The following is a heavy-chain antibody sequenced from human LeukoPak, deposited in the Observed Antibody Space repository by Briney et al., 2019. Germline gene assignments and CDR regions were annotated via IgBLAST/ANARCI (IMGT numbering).Heavy chain of an antibody. CDR1: GFTFSSYS. V-gene: IGHV3-21*01. Sequence: PGGSLRLSCTASGFTFSSYSMNWVRQAPGKGLEWVATISGSSSYIYYADSVKGRFTISRDNAKNSLYLQMNSLRAEDTAVYYCAGDSEATDAGNRGYASQSDYWGQGTLVSVS. CDR2: ISGSSSYI. J-gene: IGHJ4*02. D-gene: IGHD5-12*01. CDR3: AGDSEATDAGNRGYASQSDY.